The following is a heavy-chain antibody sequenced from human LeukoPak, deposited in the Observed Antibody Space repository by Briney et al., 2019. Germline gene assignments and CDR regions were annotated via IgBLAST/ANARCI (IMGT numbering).Heavy chain of an antibody. Sequence: PGGSLRLSCAASGFTFSTYWMSWVRQAPGKGLEWVANIKPDGSEEYYVDSLKGRFTISRDNAKNSLYLQMNSLRAEDTAVYYCARDQDAYSSGWYGVFDYWGQGTLVTVSS. CDR1: GFTFSTYW. J-gene: IGHJ4*02. V-gene: IGHV3-7*05. CDR3: ARDQDAYSSGWYGVFDY. D-gene: IGHD6-19*01. CDR2: IKPDGSEE.